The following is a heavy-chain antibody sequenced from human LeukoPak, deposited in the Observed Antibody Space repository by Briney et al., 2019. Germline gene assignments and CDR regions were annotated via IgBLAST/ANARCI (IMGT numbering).Heavy chain of an antibody. J-gene: IGHJ3*02. CDR1: GFTFSSYE. CDR3: AREILDADAFDI. D-gene: IGHD1-26*01. V-gene: IGHV3-48*03. Sequence: QTGGSLRLSCAASGFTFSSYEMNWVRQAPGKGLEWVSYITNTGTTIYYADSVKGRFTISRDNAKNSLYLQMNSLRAEDTAVYYCAREILDADAFDIWGQGTMVTVSS. CDR2: ITNTGTTI.